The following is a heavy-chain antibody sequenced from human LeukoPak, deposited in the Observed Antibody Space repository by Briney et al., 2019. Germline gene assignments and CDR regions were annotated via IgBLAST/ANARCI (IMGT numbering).Heavy chain of an antibody. CDR3: ASGSGSYRTPYYYMDV. J-gene: IGHJ6*03. CDR1: GFTVSSNY. Sequence: GGSLRLSCAASGFTVSSNYMSWVRQAPGKGPEWVSVIYSGGSTYYADSVKGRFTISRDNSKNTLYLQMNNLRAEDTAVYYCASGSGSYRTPYYYMDVWGKGTTVTVSS. D-gene: IGHD3-10*01. CDR2: IYSGGST. V-gene: IGHV3-53*01.